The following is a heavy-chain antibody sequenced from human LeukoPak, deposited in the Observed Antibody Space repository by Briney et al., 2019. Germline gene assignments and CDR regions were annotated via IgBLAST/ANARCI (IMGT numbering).Heavy chain of an antibody. CDR2: IYYSGTT. Sequence: SETLSLTCSVSGGSINSNSHHWDWIRQAPGKGLEWIGNIYYSGTTPYNPSLKSRVTISVDTSKNQFSLRLSSVTAADTAVYYCARRGDILTDYAFDYWGQGTLVTVSS. V-gene: IGHV4-39*01. D-gene: IGHD3-9*01. CDR3: ARRGDILTDYAFDY. CDR1: GGSINSNSHH. J-gene: IGHJ4*02.